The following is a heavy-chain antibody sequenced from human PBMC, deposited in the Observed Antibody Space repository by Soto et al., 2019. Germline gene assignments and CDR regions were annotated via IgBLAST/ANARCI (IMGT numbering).Heavy chain of an antibody. CDR2: IYYSGST. Sequence: SETLSLTCTVSGGSLSSGGYYWSWIRQHPGKGLEWIGYIYYSGSTYYNPSLKSRVTISVDTSKNQFSLKLSSVTAADTAVYYCARGIREAEAGTDYWGQGTLVTVSS. D-gene: IGHD6-13*01. J-gene: IGHJ4*02. CDR3: ARGIREAEAGTDY. V-gene: IGHV4-31*03. CDR1: GGSLSSGGYY.